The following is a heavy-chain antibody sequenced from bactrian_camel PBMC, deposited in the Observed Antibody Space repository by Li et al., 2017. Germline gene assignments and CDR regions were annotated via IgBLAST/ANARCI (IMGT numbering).Heavy chain of an antibody. Sequence: HVQLVESGGGSVQAGGSLTLSCVVSGYDRSSSCFGWFRQPPGKLREGVAAWHTTRAVSYSDLVKGRFTISKDNANNTMYLEMNSLQLEDTYMYYCAAGEPRGGSCLLEYSNYWGQGTQVTVS. CDR2: WHTTRAVS. D-gene: IGHD1*01. V-gene: IGHV3S33*01. CDR3: AAGEPRGGSCLLEYSNY. J-gene: IGHJ4*01. CDR1: GYDRSSSC.